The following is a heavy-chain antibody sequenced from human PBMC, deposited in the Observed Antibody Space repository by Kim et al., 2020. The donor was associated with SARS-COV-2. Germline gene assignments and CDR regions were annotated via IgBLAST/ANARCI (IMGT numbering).Heavy chain of an antibody. CDR3: ARDRTYYDFWSGYDY. CDR2: ISSSSSYT. V-gene: IGHV3-11*05. D-gene: IGHD3-3*01. CDR1: GFTFSDYY. Sequence: GGSLRLSCAASGFTFSDYYMSWIRQAPGKGLEWVSYISSSSSYTNYADSVKGLFTISRDNAKNSLYLQMNSLRAEDTAVYYCARDRTYYDFWSGYDYWGQGTLVTVSS. J-gene: IGHJ4*02.